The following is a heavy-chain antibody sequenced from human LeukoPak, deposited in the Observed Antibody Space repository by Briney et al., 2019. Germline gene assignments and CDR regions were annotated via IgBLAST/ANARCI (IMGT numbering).Heavy chain of an antibody. D-gene: IGHD3-3*01. CDR2: IYITGST. V-gene: IGHV4-4*07. CDR3: ARSGGDFWSGSFGYLDY. CDR1: GGSISSYY. Sequence: SETLFLTXTVSGGSISSYYWSWFRQPAGKGLEWIGRIYITGSTNDNPSLKSRITMSVDTSKSQFSLRLSSVTAADTAVYYCARSGGDFWSGSFGYLDYWGQGTLVTVSS. J-gene: IGHJ4*02.